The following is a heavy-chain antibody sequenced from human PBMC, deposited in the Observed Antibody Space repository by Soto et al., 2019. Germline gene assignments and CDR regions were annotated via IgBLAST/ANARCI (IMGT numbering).Heavy chain of an antibody. D-gene: IGHD2-15*01. CDR1: GYTFTSYY. Sequence: GASVKVSCKASGYTFTSYYISWVRHAPGQGLEWMGWISTYNGNTNYAQKLQGRVTMTTDTSTSTAYMELRSLRSDDTAVYYCARGFRVAATRWWFDPWGQGTLVTVSS. J-gene: IGHJ5*02. V-gene: IGHV1-18*01. CDR2: ISTYNGNT. CDR3: ARGFRVAATRWWFDP.